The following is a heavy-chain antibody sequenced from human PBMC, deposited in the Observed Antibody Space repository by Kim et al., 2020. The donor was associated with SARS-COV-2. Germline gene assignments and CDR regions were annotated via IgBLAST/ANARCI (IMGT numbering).Heavy chain of an antibody. V-gene: IGHV3-30*18. CDR2: ISYDGSNK. J-gene: IGHJ6*02. D-gene: IGHD5-18*01. CDR1: GFTFSSYG. CDR3: AKDLRKRGYSYGYFDYGMDV. Sequence: GGSLRLSCAASGFTFSSYGMHWVRQAPGKGLEWVAIISYDGSNKYYADSVKGRFTISRDNSKNTLYLQMNSLRAEDTAVYYCAKDLRKRGYSYGYFDYGMDVWGQGTTVTVSS.